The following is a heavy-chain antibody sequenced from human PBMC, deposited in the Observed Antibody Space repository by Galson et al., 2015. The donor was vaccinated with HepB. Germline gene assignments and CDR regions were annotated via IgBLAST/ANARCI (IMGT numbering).Heavy chain of an antibody. CDR1: GYTFTSYG. J-gene: IGHJ4*02. CDR2: IIPILGIA. V-gene: IGHV1-69*04. CDR3: ARETGYLTIFGVVTMGYFDY. Sequence: SVKVSCKASGYTFTSYGISWVRQAPGQGLEWMGRIIPILGIANYAQKFQGRVTITADKSTSTAYMELSSLRSEDTAVYYCARETGYLTIFGVVTMGYFDYWGQGTLVTVSS. D-gene: IGHD3-3*01.